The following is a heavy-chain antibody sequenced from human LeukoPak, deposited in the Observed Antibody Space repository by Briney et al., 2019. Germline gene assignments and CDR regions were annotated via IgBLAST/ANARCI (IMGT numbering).Heavy chain of an antibody. J-gene: IGHJ6*02. Sequence: PGGSLRLSCAASGFTFSSYSMNWVRQAPGKGLEWVSYISSGSSTIYYADSVKGRFTISRDNAKNSLYLQMNSLRDEDTAVYYCARSRRDNYYYYYGMDVWGQGTTVTVSS. CDR3: ARSRRDNYYYYYGMDV. CDR2: ISSGSSTI. D-gene: IGHD5-24*01. CDR1: GFTFSSYS. V-gene: IGHV3-48*02.